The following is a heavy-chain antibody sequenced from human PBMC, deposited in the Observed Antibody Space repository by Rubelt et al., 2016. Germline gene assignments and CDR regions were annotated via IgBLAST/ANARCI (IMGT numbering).Heavy chain of an antibody. V-gene: IGHV5-10-1*03. CDR1: GYNFTTYW. D-gene: IGHD1-14*01. CDR3: ARYVNHNWFDP. J-gene: IGHJ5*02. CDR2: IDPSDSYT. Sequence: EVQLVQSGAEVKKPGESLRISCKGSGYNFTTYWISWVRQTPGKGLEWLGRIDPSDSYTNYSPSFQGHVTSSADKSISTAYLQWSSLKASDTAMYYCARYVNHNWFDPWGQGTLVTVSS.